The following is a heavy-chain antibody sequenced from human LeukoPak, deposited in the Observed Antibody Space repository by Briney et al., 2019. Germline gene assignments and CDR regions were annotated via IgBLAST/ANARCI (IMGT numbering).Heavy chain of an antibody. J-gene: IGHJ4*02. CDR1: GGSISSYY. CDR3: ARRITMVRGVIRADYFDY. D-gene: IGHD3-10*01. V-gene: IGHV4-59*08. CDR2: IYYSGST. Sequence: SSETLSLTCTVSGGSISSYYWSWIRQPPGKGLEWIGYIYYSGSTNYNPPLKSRVTISVDTSKNQFSLKLSSVTAADTAVYYCARRITMVRGVIRADYFDYWGQGTLVTISS.